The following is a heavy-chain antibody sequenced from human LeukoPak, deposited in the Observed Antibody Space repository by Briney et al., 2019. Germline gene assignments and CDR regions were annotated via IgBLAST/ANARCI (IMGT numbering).Heavy chain of an antibody. CDR2: INHSGST. J-gene: IGHJ6*03. CDR1: GGSFSGYY. V-gene: IGHV4-34*01. D-gene: IGHD5-18*01. Sequence: PSETLSLTCVVYGGSFSGYYWSWIRQPPGKGLEWIGEINHSGSTNYNPSLKSRVTISVDTSKNQFSLKLSSVTAADTAVYYCARLNGVTHYYDYYYVDVWGKGTTVTVSS. CDR3: ARLNGVTHYYDYYYVDV.